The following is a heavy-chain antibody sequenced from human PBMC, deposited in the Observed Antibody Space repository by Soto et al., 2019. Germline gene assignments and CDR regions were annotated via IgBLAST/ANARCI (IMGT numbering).Heavy chain of an antibody. CDR2: IYYSGTT. V-gene: IGHV4-39*01. J-gene: IGHJ4*02. CDR1: SASISSSSYT. D-gene: IGHD7-27*01. CDR3: AKNWNWGSLVH. Sequence: PSETLSLTCTVSSASISSSSYTWGWIRQPPGKGLEWIGSIYYSGTTYYKPSINSRVTVSVDTPKNQFSLKLSSVTAADTAVYYCAKNWNWGSLVHWGQGTLVTVSS.